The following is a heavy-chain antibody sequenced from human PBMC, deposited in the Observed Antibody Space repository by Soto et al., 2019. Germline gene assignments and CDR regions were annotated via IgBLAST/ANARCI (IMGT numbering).Heavy chain of an antibody. Sequence: QVRLVQSGAEVKKPGASVKVSCRASGYSFTDYFIQWVRQAPGQGLEWMGWVIPNSGDTKYAQRFQGRVTMTRDTSINTAYMELSELTSDDTAVYYCARTTVTGTIYYFDPWGQGSLVTVSS. CDR1: GYSFTDYF. J-gene: IGHJ4*02. D-gene: IGHD4-17*01. CDR2: VIPNSGDT. CDR3: ARTTVTGTIYYFDP. V-gene: IGHV1-2*02.